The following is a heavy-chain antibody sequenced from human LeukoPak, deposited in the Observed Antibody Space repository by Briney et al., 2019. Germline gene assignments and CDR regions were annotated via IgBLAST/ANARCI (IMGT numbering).Heavy chain of an antibody. Sequence: GASVKVSCKASGYTFTGYYMHWVRQAPGQGLEWMGWINPNTGGTNYAQKFQGRVSMTRDTSISTAYMELSRLRSDDTAVYYCARAPYGDYEDNYYYGLDVWGQGTTVTVSS. J-gene: IGHJ6*02. CDR1: GYTFTGYY. V-gene: IGHV1-2*02. CDR3: ARAPYGDYEDNYYYGLDV. CDR2: INPNTGGT. D-gene: IGHD4-17*01.